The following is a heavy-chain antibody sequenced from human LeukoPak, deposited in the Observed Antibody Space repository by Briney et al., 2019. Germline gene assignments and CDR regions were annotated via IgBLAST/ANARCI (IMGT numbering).Heavy chain of an antibody. CDR3: AREALVDIVATIYYYGMDV. CDR2: TYYRSEWYN. V-gene: IGHV6-1*01. Sequence: SQTLSLTCAISGDSVSSNSAAWNWIRQSPSRGLEWLGRTYYRSEWYNDYAVSVKSRITINPDTSKNQFSLQLNSVTPEDTAVYYCAREALVDIVATIYYYGMDVWGQGTTVTVSS. J-gene: IGHJ6*02. D-gene: IGHD5-12*01. CDR1: GDSVSSNSAA.